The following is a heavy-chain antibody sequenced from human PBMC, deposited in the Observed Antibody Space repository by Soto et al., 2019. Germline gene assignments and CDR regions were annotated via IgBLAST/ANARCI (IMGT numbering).Heavy chain of an antibody. J-gene: IGHJ4*02. CDR1: GFTFSRYS. V-gene: IGHV3-30-3*01. CDR3: SRAPFDRSGYFAY. Sequence: QVQLVESGGGVVQPGRSLRLSCAASGFTFSRYSMHWVRQAPGKGLEWVAAISYDETNESYADSVKGRFTISRDISKNTMFLQMNSLRPEDTAVYFCSRAPFDRSGYFAYWGQGTLVTVSS. D-gene: IGHD3-22*01. CDR2: ISYDETNE.